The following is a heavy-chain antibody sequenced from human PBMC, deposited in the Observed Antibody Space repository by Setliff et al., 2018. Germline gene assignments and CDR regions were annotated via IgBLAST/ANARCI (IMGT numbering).Heavy chain of an antibody. Sequence: SETLSLTCSVSGGLIYDHWWTWVRQPAGEEFQWIGRVYSDGDTEYNPSLKSRVTISVDTSKNQFSLKLSSVTAADTAVYYCRFWSGYYKNDYWGQGTRVTV. CDR1: GGLIYDHW. CDR3: RFWSGYYKNDY. J-gene: IGHJ4*01. CDR2: VYSDGDT. D-gene: IGHD3-3*01. V-gene: IGHV4-4*07.